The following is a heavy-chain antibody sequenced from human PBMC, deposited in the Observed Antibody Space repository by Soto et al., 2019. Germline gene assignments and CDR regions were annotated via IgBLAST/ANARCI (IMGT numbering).Heavy chain of an antibody. CDR3: ARGDIVVVQAAIKDYYYGMDV. V-gene: IGHV4-59*01. D-gene: IGHD2-2*01. CDR2: IYYSGST. Sequence: QVQLQESGPGLVKPSETLSLTCTVSGGSISSYYWSWIRQPPGKGLEWIGYIYYSGSTNYNPSLKSRVTISVDTSKNQFSLKLSSVTAADTAVYYCARGDIVVVQAAIKDYYYGMDVWGQGTTVTVSS. CDR1: GGSISSYY. J-gene: IGHJ6*02.